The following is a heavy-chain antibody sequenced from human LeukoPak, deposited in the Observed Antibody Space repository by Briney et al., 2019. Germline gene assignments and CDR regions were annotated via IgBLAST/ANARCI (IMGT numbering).Heavy chain of an antibody. V-gene: IGHV3-23*01. Sequence: GGSLRLSCAASGFTFGSSAVSWVRQAPGKGLERVSAIVGSGVSTDYADSVRGRYTISRDNSKNTLHLQMNSLRAEDTAVYYCTWQLLWGIFDPWGQGTLVTVSS. CDR1: GFTFGSSA. J-gene: IGHJ5*02. CDR3: TWQLLWGIFDP. D-gene: IGHD3-10*01. CDR2: IVGSGVST.